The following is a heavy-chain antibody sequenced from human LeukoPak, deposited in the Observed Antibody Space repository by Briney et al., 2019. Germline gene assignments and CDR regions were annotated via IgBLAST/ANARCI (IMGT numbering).Heavy chain of an antibody. D-gene: IGHD3-9*01. J-gene: IGHJ4*02. Sequence: PSETLSLTCIVSGGSISSYYWSWIRQPAGKGLEWIGRIYTSGSTNYNPSLKSRVTMSVDTSKNQFSLKLSSVTAADTAVYYCARHTRYFDWSPFDYWGQGTLVTVSS. CDR1: GGSISSYY. CDR3: ARHTRYFDWSPFDY. CDR2: IYTSGST. V-gene: IGHV4-4*07.